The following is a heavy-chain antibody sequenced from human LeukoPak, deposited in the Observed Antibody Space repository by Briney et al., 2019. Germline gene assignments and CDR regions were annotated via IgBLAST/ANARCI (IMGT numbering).Heavy chain of an antibody. J-gene: IGHJ6*02. D-gene: IGHD3-10*01. CDR1: AFIVSDNY. CDR3: ARVGPYYSGSGTGMDV. V-gene: IGHV3-53*01. CDR2: MYSGGST. Sequence: GRSLRLSCAASAFIVSDNYMSWVRQAPGKGLEWVSLMYSGGSTYYADSVKGRFTISRDNSKNTLFLQMNSLRAEDTAVYYCARVGPYYSGSGTGMDVWGQGTTVTVSS.